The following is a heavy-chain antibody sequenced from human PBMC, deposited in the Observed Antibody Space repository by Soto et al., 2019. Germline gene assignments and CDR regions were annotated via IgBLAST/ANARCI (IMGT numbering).Heavy chain of an antibody. V-gene: IGHV1-46*01. CDR2: INPSGGST. CDR3: VRDRAAAVGNYYYGMGV. CDR1: GYTFTSYY. D-gene: IGHD6-13*01. Sequence: ASVKVSCKASGYTFTSYYMHWVRQAPGQGLEWMGIINPSGGSTSYAQKFQGRVTMTRDTSTSTVYMELSSLRSEDTAVYYCVRDRAAAVGNYYYGMGVWGQGTTVTVSS. J-gene: IGHJ6*02.